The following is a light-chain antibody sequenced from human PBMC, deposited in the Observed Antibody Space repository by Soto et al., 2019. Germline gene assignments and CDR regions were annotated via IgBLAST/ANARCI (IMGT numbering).Light chain of an antibody. Sequence: QSALTQPASVSGSPGQSITISCTGTSSDVGGYNYVSWYQQHPGKAPKLMIYDVSNRPSGVSNRFSGSKSGNTASLTISGLQAEDEADYYCSSYTSSSLVLFGGATKLTVL. CDR2: DVS. CDR3: SSYTSSSLVL. CDR1: SSDVGGYNY. J-gene: IGLJ2*01. V-gene: IGLV2-14*01.